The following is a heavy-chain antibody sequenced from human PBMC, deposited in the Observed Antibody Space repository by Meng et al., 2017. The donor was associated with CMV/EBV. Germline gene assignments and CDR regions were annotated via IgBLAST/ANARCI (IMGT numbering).Heavy chain of an antibody. J-gene: IGHJ4*02. CDR2: ISSSSSTI. CDR1: GFTFSSYS. Sequence: GESLKISCAASGFTFSSYSMNWVRQAPGKGLEWVSYISSSSSTIYYADSVKGRFTISRDNAKNSLYLQMNSLRAEDTAVYYCARDAAGIAAAGSDFSAYWGQGTLVTVFS. V-gene: IGHV3-48*04. D-gene: IGHD6-13*01. CDR3: ARDAAGIAAAGSDFSAY.